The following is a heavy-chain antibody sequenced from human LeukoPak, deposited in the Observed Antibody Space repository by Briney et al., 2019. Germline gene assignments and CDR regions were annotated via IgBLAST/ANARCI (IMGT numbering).Heavy chain of an antibody. D-gene: IGHD2-15*01. CDR2: IKQGVREK. CDR3: ARDFGLRCSGGTCYSVYYYGMDV. CDR1: GFSFSNYA. Sequence: GGALRLSCSASGFSFSNYAMYWVREAPGKGLEWVANIKQGVREKYYVDSVKGRFTISRDNAKNSLYLQMNSLRAEDTAVYYCARDFGLRCSGGTCYSVYYYGMDVWGKGTTVTVSS. V-gene: IGHV3-7*03. J-gene: IGHJ6*04.